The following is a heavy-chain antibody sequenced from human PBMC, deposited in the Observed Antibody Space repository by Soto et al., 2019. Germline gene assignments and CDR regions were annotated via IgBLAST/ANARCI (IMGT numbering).Heavy chain of an antibody. J-gene: IGHJ6*02. CDR1: GGTFSSYA. CDR3: ARAKPYCTNGVCYKSDGYYYYGMDV. CDR2: IIPIFGTA. D-gene: IGHD2-8*01. Sequence: SVKVSCKASGGTFSSYAISWVRQAPGQGLEWMGGIIPIFGTANYAQKFQGRVTITADRSTSTAYMELSSLRSEDTAVYYCARAKPYCTNGVCYKSDGYYYYGMDVWGQGTTVTVSS. V-gene: IGHV1-69*06.